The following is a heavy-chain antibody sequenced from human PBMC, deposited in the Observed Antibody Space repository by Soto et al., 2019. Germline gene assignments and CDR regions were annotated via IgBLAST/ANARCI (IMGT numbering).Heavy chain of an antibody. D-gene: IGHD2-15*01. CDR3: ARDRYCSGGSCYHGLEGY. V-gene: IGHV1-69*08. CDR2: IIPILGIA. CDR1: GGTFSSYT. Sequence: QVQLVQSGAEVKKPGSSVKVSCKASGGTFSSYTISWVRQAPGQGLEWMGRIIPILGIANYAQKFQGRVTITADKSTSTAYMELSSLRSEDTAVYYCARDRYCSGGSCYHGLEGYWGQGTLVTVSS. J-gene: IGHJ4*02.